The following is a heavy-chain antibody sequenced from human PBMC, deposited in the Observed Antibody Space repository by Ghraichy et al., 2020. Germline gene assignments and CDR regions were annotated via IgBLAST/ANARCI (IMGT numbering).Heavy chain of an antibody. CDR2: INSDGSST. V-gene: IGHV3-74*01. Sequence: GESLNISCAASGFTFSSYWMHWVRQAPGKGLVWVSRINSDGSSTSYADSVKGRFTISRDNAKNTLYLQMNSLRAEDTAVYYCARGWGIADPFDYWGQGTLVTVSS. D-gene: IGHD6-13*01. CDR3: ARGWGIADPFDY. CDR1: GFTFSSYW. J-gene: IGHJ4*02.